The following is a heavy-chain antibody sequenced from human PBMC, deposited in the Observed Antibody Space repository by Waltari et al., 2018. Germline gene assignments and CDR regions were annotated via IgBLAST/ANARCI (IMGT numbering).Heavy chain of an antibody. Sequence: QVQLVQSGAEVKKPGSSVKVSCKASGGTFSSYAISWVRQAPGKGLEGMGGINPIFGTANYAQKFQGRVTITADESTSTDYMELSSLRSEDTAVYYCARAALMSSGAYYYYGMDVWGQGTTVTVSS. J-gene: IGHJ6*02. V-gene: IGHV1-69*01. CDR1: GGTFSSYA. CDR2: INPIFGTA. D-gene: IGHD3-10*01. CDR3: ARAALMSSGAYYYYGMDV.